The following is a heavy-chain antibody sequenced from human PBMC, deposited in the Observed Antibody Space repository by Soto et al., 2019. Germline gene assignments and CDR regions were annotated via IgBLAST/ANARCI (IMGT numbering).Heavy chain of an antibody. CDR2: INPKSGGT. Sequence: SVEVSCKASGYSFTDYHIHWVRQAPGQGLEWLGRINPKSGGTSTAQKFQGWVTMTTDTSISTASMELTSLTSDDTAIYYCARGDSTDCSNGVCSFFYNHVMDVWGQGSTVTVSS. J-gene: IGHJ6*02. CDR1: GYSFTDYH. V-gene: IGHV1-2*04. CDR3: ARGDSTDCSNGVCSFFYNHVMDV. D-gene: IGHD2-8*01.